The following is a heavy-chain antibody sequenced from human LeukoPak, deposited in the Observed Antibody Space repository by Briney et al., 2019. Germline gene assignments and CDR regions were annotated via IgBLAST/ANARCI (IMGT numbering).Heavy chain of an antibody. CDR1: GGSISSGGHY. CDR2: IYYSGST. D-gene: IGHD2-15*01. CDR3: ARLVYGGGSCPAEFDY. V-gene: IGHV4-39*02. J-gene: IGHJ4*02. Sequence: SETPSLTCIVSGGSISSGGHYWGWIRQPPGKGLEWIGSIYYSGSTYYNPSLNSRVTMFIDMSKNHFSLKMSSVTATDTAVYYCARLVYGGGSCPAEFDYWGQGTLVTVSS.